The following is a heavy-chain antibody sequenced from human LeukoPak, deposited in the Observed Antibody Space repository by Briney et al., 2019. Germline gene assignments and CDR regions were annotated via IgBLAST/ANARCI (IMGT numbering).Heavy chain of an antibody. CDR2: INHSGST. Sequence: SETLSLTCAVYGGSFSGYYWSWIRQPPGKGLEWIGEINHSGSTNYNPSLKSRVTISVDTSKNQFSLKLSSVTAADTAVYYCRGGYYWDAFDIWGQGTMVTVSS. J-gene: IGHJ3*02. CDR3: RGGYYWDAFDI. CDR1: GGSFSGYY. D-gene: IGHD3-22*01. V-gene: IGHV4-34*01.